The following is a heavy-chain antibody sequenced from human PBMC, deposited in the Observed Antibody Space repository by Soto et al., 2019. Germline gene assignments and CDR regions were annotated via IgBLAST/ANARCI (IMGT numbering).Heavy chain of an antibody. J-gene: IGHJ4*02. V-gene: IGHV1-46*01. CDR3: ALKVVTYYDN. CDR2: INPAGGTT. Sequence: QVQLVQSGAEVKKHGASVRISCRASGYSSTSTYVHWVRQAPGQGPEWMGIINPAGGTTYYAQKFQGRLTRTSDTSTNTVFMDLHDLTSEDTAVYFCALKVVTYYDNWGQGTLLTVSS. D-gene: IGHD2-21*02. CDR1: GYSSTSTY.